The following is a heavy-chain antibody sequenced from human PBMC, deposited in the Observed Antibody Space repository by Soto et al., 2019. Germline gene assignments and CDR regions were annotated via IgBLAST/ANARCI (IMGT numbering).Heavy chain of an antibody. CDR2: ISGSGGST. CDR1: GFTFSSYA. V-gene: IGHV3-23*01. J-gene: IGHJ6*02. CDR3: ATRLLPEPYYYYYGMDV. D-gene: IGHD2-15*01. Sequence: GGSLRLSCAASGFTFSSYAMSWVRQAPGKGLEWVSAISGSGGSTYYAVSVKGRFTISRDNSKNTLYLQMNSLRAEDTAVYYCATRLLPEPYYYYYGMDVWGQGTTVTVSS.